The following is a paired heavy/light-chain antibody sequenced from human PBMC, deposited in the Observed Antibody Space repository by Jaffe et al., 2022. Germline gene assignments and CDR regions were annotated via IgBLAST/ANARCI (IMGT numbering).Heavy chain of an antibody. CDR1: GYTFIGFY. J-gene: IGHJ4*02. Sequence: QVQLVQSGAEVKKPGASVKVSCKASGYTFIGFYMHWVRQAPGQGLEWMGWINPKSGVTNYAQKFQGRVTMTRDTSISTAYMELSSLRSDDTAVYYCARAGHCSSSSCYVSSFDYWGQGPLVTVSS. V-gene: IGHV1-2*02. CDR3: ARAGHCSSSSCYVSSFDY. CDR2: INPKSGVT. D-gene: IGHD2-2*01.
Light chain of an antibody. Sequence: DIQMTQSPSSLSASVGDRVTITCRASQDISNSLAWYQQKPGKAPNLLLYDSSKLESGVPSRFSGSGSGTDYTLTISSLQPEDLATYYCQQHYTTPLTFGPGTKVDIK. CDR3: QQHYTTPLT. CDR1: QDISNS. J-gene: IGKJ3*01. V-gene: IGKV1-NL1*01. CDR2: DSS.